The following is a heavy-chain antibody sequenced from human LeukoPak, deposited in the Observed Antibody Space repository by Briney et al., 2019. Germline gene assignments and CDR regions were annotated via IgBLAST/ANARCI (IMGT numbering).Heavy chain of an antibody. V-gene: IGHV1-24*01. CDR3: ATEAGGSYGVGIYYFDY. CDR2: FDPEDGET. CDR1: GYTLTELS. D-gene: IGHD1-26*01. Sequence: ASVKVSCKXSGYTLTELSMHWVRQAPGKGLEWMGGFDPEDGETIYAQKFQGRVTMTEDISTDTAYMELSSLRSEDTAVYYCATEAGGSYGVGIYYFDYWGQGTLVTVSS. J-gene: IGHJ4*02.